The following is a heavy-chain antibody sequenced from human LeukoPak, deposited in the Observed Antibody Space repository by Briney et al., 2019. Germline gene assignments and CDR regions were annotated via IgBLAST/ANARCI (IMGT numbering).Heavy chain of an antibody. CDR1: GASFSSYA. V-gene: IGHV1-69*13. Sequence: GASVKVSCKASGASFSSYAITWVRQAPGQGLEWMGGIIPIFDAPHYAQKFQGRVTITADESTSTAYMELSSLRSEDTAVYYCARDRYYYDSSVDYWGQGTLVTISS. D-gene: IGHD3-22*01. CDR3: ARDRYYYDSSVDY. J-gene: IGHJ4*02. CDR2: IIPIFDAP.